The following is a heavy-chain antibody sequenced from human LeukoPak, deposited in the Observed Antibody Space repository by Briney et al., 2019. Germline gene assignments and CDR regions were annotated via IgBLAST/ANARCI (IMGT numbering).Heavy chain of an antibody. Sequence: GGSLRLSCAASGFTFSSYPVHWVRQAPGEGLEWVAVISYDGSNKYYADSVKGRFTISRDSSKNTLYLQMNSLRAEDTAVYYCARGPPYGSGSYPGFDYWGQGTLVTVSS. V-gene: IGHV3-30-3*01. J-gene: IGHJ4*02. CDR1: GFTFSSYP. CDR2: ISYDGSNK. CDR3: ARGPPYGSGSYPGFDY. D-gene: IGHD3-10*01.